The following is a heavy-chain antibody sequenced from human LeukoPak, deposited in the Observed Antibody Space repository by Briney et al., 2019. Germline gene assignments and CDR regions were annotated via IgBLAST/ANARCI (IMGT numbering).Heavy chain of an antibody. J-gene: IGHJ6*02. V-gene: IGHV4-31*03. CDR1: GGSISSGGYY. D-gene: IGHD2-2*02. CDR3: ARVRGSLMFTYRIDCSSTSCYTYYYYGMDV. Sequence: SETLSLTCTVSGGSISSGGYYWSWIRQHPGKGLEWIGYIYYSGSTYYNPSLKSRVTISVDTSKNQFSLKLSSVTAADTAVYYCARVRGSLMFTYRIDCSSTSCYTYYYYGMDVWGQGTTVTVSS. CDR2: IYYSGST.